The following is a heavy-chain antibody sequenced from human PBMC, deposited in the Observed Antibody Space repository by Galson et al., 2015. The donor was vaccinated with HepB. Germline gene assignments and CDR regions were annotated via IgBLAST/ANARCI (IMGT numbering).Heavy chain of an antibody. CDR2: FDPEHGET. CDR3: ARARYSSSPPDQ. Sequence: SVKVSCKASAYSLTDLSMHWVRRAPRRGLEWMGGFDPEHGETIYAQKLQGRVTMTTDTSTSTAYMEVRSLRYDDTAIYYCARARYSSSPPDQWGQGTLVTVSS. D-gene: IGHD6-6*01. V-gene: IGHV1-24*01. CDR1: AYSLTDLS. J-gene: IGHJ5*02.